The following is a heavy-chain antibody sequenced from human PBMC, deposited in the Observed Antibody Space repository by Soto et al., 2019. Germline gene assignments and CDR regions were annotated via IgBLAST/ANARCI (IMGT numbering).Heavy chain of an antibody. CDR3: VRGEFEAGRGPFGC. CDR2: ISYGGNTE. Sequence: QVQVVESGGGVVQPGGSLRLSCAASGFTFSTSAMHWVRQAPGKGLEWMAAISYGGNTEYYADFVRGRFTVSRDISESMLYLRMNGLRTDDTAGYYCVRGEFEAGRGPFGCWGQGTLVSVSS. CDR1: GFTFSTSA. J-gene: IGHJ4*02. V-gene: IGHV3-30-3*01. D-gene: IGHD6-13*01.